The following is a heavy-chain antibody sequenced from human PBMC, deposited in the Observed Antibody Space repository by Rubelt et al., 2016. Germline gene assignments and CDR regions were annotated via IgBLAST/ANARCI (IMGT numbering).Heavy chain of an antibody. Sequence: QVQLQQWGAGLLKPSETLSLSCAVYGGSFSGYYWSWIRQPPGKGLEWIGEINHSGSTNYNPSPKGRVTIAVETSKNQFSLKLSSVTAADTAVYYCARDPSSSSGYYYYFDYWGQGTLVTVSS. J-gene: IGHJ4*02. CDR2: INHSGST. D-gene: IGHD3-22*01. CDR1: GGSFSGYY. CDR3: ARDPSSSSGYYYYFDY. V-gene: IGHV4-34*01.